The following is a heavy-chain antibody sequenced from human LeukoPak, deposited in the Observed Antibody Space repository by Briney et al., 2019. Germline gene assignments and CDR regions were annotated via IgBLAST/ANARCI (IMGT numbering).Heavy chain of an antibody. CDR3: ARAYCMRGAFDI. D-gene: IGHD2-21*02. CDR2: IYYSGST. Sequence: SETLSLTCTVSGGSISSYYWSWIRQPPGKGLEWIGYIYYSGSTNYNPSLKSRVTISVDTSKNQFSLKLSSVTAADTAVYYCARAYCMRGAFDIWGQGTMVTVSS. V-gene: IGHV4-59*01. J-gene: IGHJ3*02. CDR1: GGSISSYY.